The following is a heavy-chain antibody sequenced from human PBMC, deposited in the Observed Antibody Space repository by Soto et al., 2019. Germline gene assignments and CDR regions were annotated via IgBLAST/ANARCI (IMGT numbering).Heavy chain of an antibody. D-gene: IGHD2-2*01. CDR1: GFTFSNYA. CDR3: AKDHCTSMSCYFDF. J-gene: IGHJ4*02. Sequence: PGGSLRLSCAASGFTFSNYAMSWVRQAPGKGLEWVSAIRGSGGNTYYADSVKGRFTISRDNSKNTLYLQMNSLRAEDTAVYYCAKDHCTSMSCYFDFWGQGTLVTVSS. V-gene: IGHV3-23*01. CDR2: IRGSGGNT.